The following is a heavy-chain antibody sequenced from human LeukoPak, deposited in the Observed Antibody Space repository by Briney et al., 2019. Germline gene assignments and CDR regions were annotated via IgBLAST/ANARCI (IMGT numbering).Heavy chain of an antibody. Sequence: GESLKISCKGSGYSFTNYWIGWVRQMPGKGLEWMGIIYPGDSDTRYSPSFEGQVTISADKSISTAYLQWSSLKASDTAMYYCARRADFWSGGDDYWGQGTLVTVSP. D-gene: IGHD3-3*01. CDR1: GYSFTNYW. CDR3: ARRADFWSGGDDY. CDR2: IYPGDSDT. J-gene: IGHJ4*02. V-gene: IGHV5-51*01.